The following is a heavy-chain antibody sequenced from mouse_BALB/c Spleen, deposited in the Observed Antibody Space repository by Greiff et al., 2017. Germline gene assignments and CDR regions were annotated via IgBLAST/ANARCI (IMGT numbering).Heavy chain of an antibody. Sequence: EVHLVESGGGLVKPGGSLKLSCAASGFTFSSYAMSWVRQSPEKRLEWVAEISSGGSYTYYPDTVTGRFTISRDNAKNTLYLEMSSLRSEDTAMYYCARMISYAMDYWGQGTSVTVSS. CDR3: ARMISYAMDY. CDR2: ISSGGSYT. J-gene: IGHJ4*01. CDR1: GFTFSSYA. V-gene: IGHV5-9-4*01. D-gene: IGHD2-4*01.